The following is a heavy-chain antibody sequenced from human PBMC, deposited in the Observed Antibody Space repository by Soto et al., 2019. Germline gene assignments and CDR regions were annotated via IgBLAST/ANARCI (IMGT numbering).Heavy chain of an antibody. CDR2: ISGSGGST. V-gene: IGHV3-23*01. CDR1: GFTFSSYA. J-gene: IGHJ4*02. Sequence: GGSLRLSCAASGFTFSSYAMSWVRQAPGKGLEWVSAISGSGGSTYYADSVKGRFTISRDNSKNTLYLQMNSLRAEDTAVYYCAKDPGVVLAARPVYFDYWGQGTLVTVSS. CDR3: AKDPGVVLAARPVYFDY. D-gene: IGHD6-6*01.